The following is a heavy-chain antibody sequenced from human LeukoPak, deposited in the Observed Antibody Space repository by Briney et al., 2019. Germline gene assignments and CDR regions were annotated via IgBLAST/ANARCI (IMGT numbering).Heavy chain of an antibody. D-gene: IGHD6-19*01. V-gene: IGHV3-23*01. Sequence: GGSLRLSCAVSGFTFSSYAMSWVRQAPGKGLEWVSAISGGGGSTYYADSVKGRFTISRDNSKNTLYLQMNSLRAEDTAVYYCAKLRRIAVAGTRIDYWGQGTLVTVSS. CDR3: AKLRRIAVAGTRIDY. J-gene: IGHJ4*02. CDR2: ISGGGGST. CDR1: GFTFSSYA.